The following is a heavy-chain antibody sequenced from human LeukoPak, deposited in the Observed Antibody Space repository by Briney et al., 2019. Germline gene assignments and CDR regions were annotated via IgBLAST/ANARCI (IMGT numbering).Heavy chain of an antibody. Sequence: GGSLRLSCAASGFTFSVYYISWVRQAPEEWLGWVSYISSSSSYTNYADSVKGRFTISTDNAKNSLYLQMNSLRAERTAVYYCAKDRGSYRTTADSWGQGTLVTVSS. CDR1: GFTFSVYY. CDR2: ISSSSSYT. V-gene: IGHV3-11*06. D-gene: IGHD1-26*01. J-gene: IGHJ5*01. CDR3: AKDRGSYRTTADS.